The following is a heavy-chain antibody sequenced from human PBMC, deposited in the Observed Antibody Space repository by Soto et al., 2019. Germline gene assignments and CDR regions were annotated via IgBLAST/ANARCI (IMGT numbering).Heavy chain of an antibody. V-gene: IGHV1-69*06. CDR3: ARDFYSSSPPGY. D-gene: IGHD6-6*01. J-gene: IGHJ4*02. CDR2: IIPIIGTA. Sequence: SVKVSCKASGGTFSSYAISWVRQAPGQGLEWMGGIIPIIGTANYAQKFQGRVTITADKSTSTAYMELSSLRSEDTAVYYCARDFYSSSPPGYWGQGTQVTVSS. CDR1: GGTFSSYA.